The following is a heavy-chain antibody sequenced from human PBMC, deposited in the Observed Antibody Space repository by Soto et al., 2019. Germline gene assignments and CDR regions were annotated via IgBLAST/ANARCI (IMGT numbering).Heavy chain of an antibody. J-gene: IGHJ4*02. V-gene: IGHV3-48*01. Sequence: GGSLRLSCAASGFTFSSYSMNWVRQAPGKGLEWVSYISSSSSTIYYADSVKGRFTISRDNAKNSLYLQMNSLRAEDTAVYYCARDPYQPLLHFDYWGQGTLVTVSS. CDR3: ARDPYQPLLHFDY. CDR2: ISSSSSTI. CDR1: GFTFSSYS. D-gene: IGHD2-2*01.